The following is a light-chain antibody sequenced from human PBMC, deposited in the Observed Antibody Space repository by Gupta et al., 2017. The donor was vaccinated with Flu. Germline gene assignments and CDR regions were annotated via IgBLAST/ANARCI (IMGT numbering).Light chain of an antibody. Sequence: DIVMTQSPLSLLVTSGEPASISCRSSQSLLHRNGYTYLDWYLQKPGQSPHLLIYLGSNRASGVPDRFSGSGSGTDFTLKISRVEAEDVGVYYCMQALQTPYTFGQGTKLEIK. CDR1: QSLLHRNGYTY. V-gene: IGKV2-28*01. CDR2: LGS. J-gene: IGKJ2*01. CDR3: MQALQTPYT.